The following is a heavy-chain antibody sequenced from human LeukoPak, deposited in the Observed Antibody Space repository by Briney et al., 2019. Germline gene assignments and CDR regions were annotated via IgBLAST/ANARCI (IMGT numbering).Heavy chain of an antibody. CDR2: ILYSGST. Sequence: SETLSLTCSVSGDSISRHYWSWIRQPPGKGLEWIGYILYSGSTNYNPSLKSRVTISVDTSKNQFSLKLSSVTAADTAVYYCARREAVTGTPRAWFDPWGQGTLVTVSS. CDR1: GDSISRHY. J-gene: IGHJ5*02. V-gene: IGHV4-59*08. CDR3: ARREAVTGTPRAWFDP. D-gene: IGHD6-19*01.